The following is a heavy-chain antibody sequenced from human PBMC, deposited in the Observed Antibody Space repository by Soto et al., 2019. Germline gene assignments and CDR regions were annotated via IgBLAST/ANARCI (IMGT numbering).Heavy chain of an antibody. Sequence: ASVKVSCKASGYTFTGYYVHWVREAPGQGLEWMGWINPETGGTSYAQKFQGRVTLSRDTSINTAYLELSSLRFDDAAVYFCARERFQVISDGMDVWGQGTTATVSS. J-gene: IGHJ6*02. CDR2: INPETGGT. D-gene: IGHD2-21*01. CDR3: ARERFQVISDGMDV. V-gene: IGHV1-2*02. CDR1: GYTFTGYY.